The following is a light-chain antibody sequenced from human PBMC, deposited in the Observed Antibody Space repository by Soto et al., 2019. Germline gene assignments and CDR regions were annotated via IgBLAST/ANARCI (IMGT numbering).Light chain of an antibody. J-gene: IGLJ1*01. CDR3: QSADSSGGFRGV. CDR1: ALPKQY. Sequence: SYELTQPPSVSVSPGQTARITCSGDALPKQYAYWYQQKPGQAPVLVIYKDSGRPSGIPERFSGSSSGTTVTLTISGVQAEDGADYYCQSADSSGGFRGVFGAGTKVTVL. V-gene: IGLV3-25*02. CDR2: KDS.